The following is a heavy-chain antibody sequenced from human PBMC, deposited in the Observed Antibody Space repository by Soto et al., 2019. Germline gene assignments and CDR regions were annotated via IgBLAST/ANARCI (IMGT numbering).Heavy chain of an antibody. V-gene: IGHV3-15*01. CDR1: GFTFSNAW. CDR2: TKSKTDSGTT. D-gene: IGHD2-21*02. J-gene: IGHJ3*02. Sequence: PGGSLRLSCAASGFTFSNAWMSWVRQAPGKGLEWVGRTKSKTDSGTTDYAAPVKGRFTISRDDSKNTLYLQMNSLKTEDTAVYYCTSDNPVTGAFDIWGQGTMVTVSS. CDR3: TSDNPVTGAFDI.